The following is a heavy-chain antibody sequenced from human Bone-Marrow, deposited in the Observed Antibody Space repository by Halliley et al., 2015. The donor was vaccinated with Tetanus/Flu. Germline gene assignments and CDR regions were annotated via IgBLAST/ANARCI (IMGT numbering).Heavy chain of an antibody. V-gene: IGHV4-31*03. CDR3: ARGEGTFWVDP. D-gene: IGHD3-10*01. J-gene: IGHJ5*02. CDR2: MFDTGST. Sequence: TLSLTCTVSGGSIYSGSYYWTWIRQYPGKGLEWIGYMFDTGSTYYNPSLKSRVTISADTSKNQFSLRLSFVTAADTAVYYCARGEGTFWVDPWGPGTLVTVSS. CDR1: GGSIYSGSYY.